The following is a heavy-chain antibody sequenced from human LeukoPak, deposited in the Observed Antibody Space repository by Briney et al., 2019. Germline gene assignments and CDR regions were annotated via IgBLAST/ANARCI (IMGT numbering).Heavy chain of an antibody. V-gene: IGHV3-74*01. Sequence: GGSLRLSCVASGFPFSFYWIHWVREAPGKGLVWVARINSDGSDTYYADSVKGRFTISRDNAKNSLYLQMNSLRAEDTAVYYCARGQYDFWSGGNWFDPWGQGTLVTVSS. CDR2: INSDGSDT. J-gene: IGHJ5*02. D-gene: IGHD3-3*01. CDR1: GFPFSFYW. CDR3: ARGQYDFWSGGNWFDP.